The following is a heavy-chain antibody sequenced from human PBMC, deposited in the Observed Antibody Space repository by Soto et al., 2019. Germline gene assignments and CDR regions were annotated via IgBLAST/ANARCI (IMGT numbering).Heavy chain of an antibody. CDR3: ASLGSGSGSPEFDY. J-gene: IGHJ4*02. V-gene: IGHV4-59*08. D-gene: IGHD3-10*01. CDR2: VHYRGFT. Sequence: SETLSLTCTVSGGSTSSYYWSWIRQPPGKGLEWMGYVHYRGFTSYNPSLKSRLTISVDTSKNQFSVRLTSVTAADTALYYCASLGSGSGSPEFDYWGQGTLVTVSS. CDR1: GGSTSSYY.